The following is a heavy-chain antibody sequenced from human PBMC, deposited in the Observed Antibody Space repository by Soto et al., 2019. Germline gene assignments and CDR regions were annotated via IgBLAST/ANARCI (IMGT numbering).Heavy chain of an antibody. Sequence: GGSLRLSCAASAFTFSSYSMSWVRQAPGKGLEWVSAVSGSGDSTYYADSVKGRFTIPRDNSKNTLYLQMNSLRAEDTAVYYCAKGRASDCPGCTQDYWGQGTLVTVSS. J-gene: IGHJ4*02. CDR3: AKGRASDCPGCTQDY. D-gene: IGHD2-21*02. CDR1: AFTFSSYS. CDR2: VSGSGDST. V-gene: IGHV3-23*01.